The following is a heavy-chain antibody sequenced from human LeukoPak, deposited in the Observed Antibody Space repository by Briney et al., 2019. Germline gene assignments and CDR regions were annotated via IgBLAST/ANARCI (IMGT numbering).Heavy chain of an antibody. J-gene: IGHJ4*02. D-gene: IGHD5-12*01. V-gene: IGHV3-7*01. CDR1: GFTFSSYW. CDR2: IKQDGSEK. Sequence: GGSLRLSCAASGFTFSSYWMSWVRQAPGKGLEWVANIKQDGSEKYYVDSVKGRFTISRDNAKNSLYLQMNSLRAEDTAVYYCARALGSYSGYTADYWGQGTLVTVSS. CDR3: ARALGSYSGYTADY.